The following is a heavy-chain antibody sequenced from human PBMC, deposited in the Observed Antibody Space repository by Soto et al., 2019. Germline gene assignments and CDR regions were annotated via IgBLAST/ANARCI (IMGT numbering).Heavy chain of an antibody. V-gene: IGHV3-48*01. J-gene: IGHJ4*02. CDR3: ARDLNYGLFDY. CDR2: ISSSSSTI. CDR1: GFTFSSYS. D-gene: IGHD4-17*01. Sequence: EVQLVESGGGLVQPGGSLRLSRAASGFTFSSYSMNWVRQAPGKGLEWVSYISSSSSTIYYAGSVKGRFTISRDNAKKSLYLQMNRLRALDTGVYYCARDLNYGLFDYWGQGTVVTVSS.